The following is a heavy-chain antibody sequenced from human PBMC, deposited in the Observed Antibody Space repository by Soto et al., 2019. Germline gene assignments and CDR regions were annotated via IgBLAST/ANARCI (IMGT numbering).Heavy chain of an antibody. D-gene: IGHD3-10*01. CDR3: AHRYVVNYYRWYFDS. CDR2: ISWKDDK. V-gene: IGHV2-5*01. CDR1: GFSSTTRGAG. Sequence: QITLKESGPTLVQPTKTLTLTCTYSGFSSTTRGAGVGWIRQPPGKALEWLALISWKDDKRYNPCLESRLTLTKDTSKNQVIHTLTNMDPVDTATYFCAHRYVVNYYRWYFDSWGQGTLVTVSS. J-gene: IGHJ4*02.